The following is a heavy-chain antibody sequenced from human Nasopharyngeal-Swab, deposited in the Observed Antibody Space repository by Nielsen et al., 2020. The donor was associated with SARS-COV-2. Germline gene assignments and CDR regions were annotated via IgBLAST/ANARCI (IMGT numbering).Heavy chain of an antibody. CDR1: GGSISSSSYY. D-gene: IGHD1-26*01. CDR2: ITSSSNII. Sequence: LSLTCTVSGGSISSSSYYWGWIRQPPGKGLEWVSSITSSSNIIYDADSVKGRFTISRDNAKNSLYLQMNSLRADDTAVYYCTRGGSYPQYFQNWGQGTLVTVSS. CDR3: TRGGSYPQYFQN. J-gene: IGHJ1*01. V-gene: IGHV3-11*01.